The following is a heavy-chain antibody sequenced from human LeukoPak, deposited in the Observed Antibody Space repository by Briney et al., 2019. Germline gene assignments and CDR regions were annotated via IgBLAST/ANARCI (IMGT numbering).Heavy chain of an antibody. V-gene: IGHV3-30*02. D-gene: IGHD2/OR15-2a*01. J-gene: IGHJ4*02. CDR2: IKSDGSKT. Sequence: PGGSLRLSCMASGFAFTSYGMHWVRQAPGKGLEWVGFIKSDGSKTFYVEAVKGRFTLSRDNSKNTVFLQMNSLRGNDTATYYCAKDFLAAIDSWGQGTLVTVSS. CDR1: GFAFTSYG. CDR3: AKDFLAAIDS.